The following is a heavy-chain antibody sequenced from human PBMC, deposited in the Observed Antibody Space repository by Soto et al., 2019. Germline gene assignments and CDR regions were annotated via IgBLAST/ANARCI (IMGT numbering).Heavy chain of an antibody. J-gene: IGHJ6*02. CDR2: IYTSGST. CDR1: GGSISSYY. D-gene: IGHD6-6*01. V-gene: IGHV4-4*07. CDR3: ARGLAARPPYYYYYGMDV. Sequence: PSETLSLTCTVSGGSISSYYWSWIRQPAGKGLEWIGRIYTSGSTNYNPSLKSRVTMSVDTSKNQFSLKLSSVTAADTAVYYCARGLAARPPYYYYYGMDVWGQGTTVTVSS.